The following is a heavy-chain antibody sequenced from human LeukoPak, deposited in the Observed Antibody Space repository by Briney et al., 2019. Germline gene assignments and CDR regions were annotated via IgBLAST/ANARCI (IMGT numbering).Heavy chain of an antibody. V-gene: IGHV1-24*01. CDR3: ATVVRDGSGYDY. CDR1: GYTFTSYG. D-gene: IGHD5-12*01. J-gene: IGHJ4*02. CDR2: FDPEDGET. Sequence: ASVKVSCKASGYTFTSYGISWVRQAPGQGLEWMGGFDPEDGETIYAQKFQGRVTMTEDTSTDTAYMELSSLRSEDTAVYYCATVVRDGSGYDYWGQGTLVTVSS.